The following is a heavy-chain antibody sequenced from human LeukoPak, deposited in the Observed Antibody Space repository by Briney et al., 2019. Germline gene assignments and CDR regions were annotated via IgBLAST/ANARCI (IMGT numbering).Heavy chain of an antibody. CDR2: IKQDGTEK. Sequence: PGGSLRLSCAVSGFTFSSYWMTWVRQAPGKGLEWVARIKQDGTEKYYVDSVKGRFTISRDNAKNSLYLQMNSLRAEDTAVYYCARAVSLYYDSSGYYYIDYWGQGTLVTVSS. J-gene: IGHJ4*02. CDR3: ARAVSLYYDSSGYYYIDY. D-gene: IGHD3-22*01. CDR1: GFTFSSYW. V-gene: IGHV3-7*01.